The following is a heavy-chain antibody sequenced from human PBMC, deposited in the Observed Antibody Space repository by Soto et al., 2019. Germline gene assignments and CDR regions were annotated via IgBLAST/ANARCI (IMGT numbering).Heavy chain of an antibody. CDR1: GFTFSGYG. Sequence: QVQLVESGGGVVQPGRSLRLSCAASGFTFSGYGMHWVRQAPGKGLEWVAVIWYDGSNKYYADSVKGRFTISRDNSKNTLYLQMNSLRAEDTAVYYCARVHHYYGSGSYDSDAFDIWGQGTMVTVSS. V-gene: IGHV3-33*01. D-gene: IGHD3-10*01. CDR3: ARVHHYYGSGSYDSDAFDI. CDR2: IWYDGSNK. J-gene: IGHJ3*02.